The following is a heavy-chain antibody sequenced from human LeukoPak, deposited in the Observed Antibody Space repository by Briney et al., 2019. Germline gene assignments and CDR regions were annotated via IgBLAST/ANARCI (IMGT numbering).Heavy chain of an antibody. V-gene: IGHV4-61*02. CDR3: ARGSSSPLDY. D-gene: IGHD6-6*01. CDR1: GGSISSGSYY. CDR2: IYTSGST. Sequence: SETLSLTCTVSGGSISSGSYYWSWIRQPAGKGLEWIGRIYTSGSTNYNPSLKSRVTISVDTSKNQFSLKLSSVTAADTAVYYCARGSSSPLDYWGQGPLVTVSS. J-gene: IGHJ4*02.